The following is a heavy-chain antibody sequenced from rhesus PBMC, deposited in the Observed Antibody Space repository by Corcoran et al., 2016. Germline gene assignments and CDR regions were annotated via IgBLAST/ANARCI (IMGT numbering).Heavy chain of an antibody. J-gene: IGHJ4*01. CDR2: ITFSGST. CDR3: AREIAAAIDY. Sequence: QVQLQESGPGLVKPSETLSLTCAVSGYSISSGYYWSWIRQPPGKGLEWIGYITFSGSTTSNPSLKSRVTISRDTSKNQFSLKLSSVTAADTAVYYCAREIAAAIDYWGQGVLVTVSS. CDR1: GYSISSGYY. D-gene: IGHD6-25*01. V-gene: IGHV4-122*02.